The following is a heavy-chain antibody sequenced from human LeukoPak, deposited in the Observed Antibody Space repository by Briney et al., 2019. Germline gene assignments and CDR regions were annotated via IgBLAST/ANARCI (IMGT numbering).Heavy chain of an antibody. CDR3: ARAASGTTGPYYYYYYMDV. V-gene: IGHV3-11*01. J-gene: IGHJ6*03. CDR1: GFTFSDYY. CDR2: ISSSGSTI. D-gene: IGHD1-1*01. Sequence: GGSLRLSCAASGFTFSDYYMSWLRQAPGKGLEWVSYISSSGSTIYYADSVKGRFTISRDNAKNSLYLQMNSLRAEDTALYYCARAASGTTGPYYYYYYMDVWGKGTTVTVSS.